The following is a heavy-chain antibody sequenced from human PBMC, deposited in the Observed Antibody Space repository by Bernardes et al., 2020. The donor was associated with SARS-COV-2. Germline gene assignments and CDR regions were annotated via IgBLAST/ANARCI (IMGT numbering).Heavy chain of an antibody. Sequence: SETLSLTCTVSGGSITSDGSHWNWVRQRRGRGLEWVGSVSYGGSTDYNPSLRSRVTISLDTSKNQFSLKLSSVTAADSAVYYCARMTSGYSYVHFDYWGQG. CDR3: ARMTSGYSYVHFDY. V-gene: IGHV4-31*03. CDR1: GGSITSDGSH. J-gene: IGHJ4*02. D-gene: IGHD5-18*01. CDR2: VSYGGST.